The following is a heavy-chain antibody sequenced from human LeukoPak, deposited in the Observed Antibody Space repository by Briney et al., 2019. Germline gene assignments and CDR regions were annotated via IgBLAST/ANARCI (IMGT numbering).Heavy chain of an antibody. CDR3: AKDWRLDDY. D-gene: IGHD6-19*01. Sequence: GGSLRLSCAASGFTFSSYGMHWVRQAPGKGLEWVAVISYDGSNKSYGDSVKGRFTISRDNSENTLYLQMNSLRPEDTAVYYCAKDWRLDDYRGQGTLVTVSS. CDR1: GFTFSSYG. J-gene: IGHJ4*02. CDR2: ISYDGSNK. V-gene: IGHV3-30*18.